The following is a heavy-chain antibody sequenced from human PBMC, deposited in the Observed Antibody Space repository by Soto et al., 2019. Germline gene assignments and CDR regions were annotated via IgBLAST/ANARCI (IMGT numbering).Heavy chain of an antibody. CDR3: ARDHGIVGATTDYFDY. CDR1: GYTFTSYG. V-gene: IGHV1-18*01. J-gene: IGHJ4*02. CDR2: ISAYNGNT. D-gene: IGHD1-26*01. Sequence: GASVKVSCKASGYTFTSYGTSWVRQAPGQGLEWMGWISAYNGNTNYAQKLQGRVTMTTDTATSTAYMELRSLRSDDTAVYYCARDHGIVGATTDYFDYWGQGTLVTVSS.